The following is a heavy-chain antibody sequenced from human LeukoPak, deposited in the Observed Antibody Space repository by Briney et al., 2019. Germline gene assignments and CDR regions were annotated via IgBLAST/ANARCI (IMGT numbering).Heavy chain of an antibody. CDR3: ASSSGWYGVS. D-gene: IGHD6-19*01. V-gene: IGHV3-23*01. Sequence: GSLRLSCIASGFTLSSYEMSWIRQTPGKGLEWVSGVDYSGGDTHNPDSVMGGFTISRNNSKNTPYLQWTVLSADDTAVYYCASSSGWYGVSGGQGTLVIVTS. CDR2: VDYSGGDT. CDR1: GFTLSSYE. J-gene: IGHJ4*02.